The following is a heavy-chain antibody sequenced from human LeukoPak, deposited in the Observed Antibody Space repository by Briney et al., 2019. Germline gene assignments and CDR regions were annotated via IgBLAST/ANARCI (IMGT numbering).Heavy chain of an antibody. CDR3: AGGGSYYSDY. Sequence: GGSLRLSCAASGFTFSSYSMNWVRQAPGEGLEWVSSISSSSSYIYYADSVKGRFTISRHSSKNTLYLQMNSLRPEDTAVYYCAGGGSYYSDYWGQGTLVTVSS. V-gene: IGHV3-21*04. CDR1: GFTFSSYS. CDR2: ISSSSSYI. J-gene: IGHJ4*02. D-gene: IGHD2-15*01.